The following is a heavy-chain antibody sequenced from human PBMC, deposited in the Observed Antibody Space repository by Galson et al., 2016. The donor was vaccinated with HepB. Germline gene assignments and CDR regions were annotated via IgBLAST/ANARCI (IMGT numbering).Heavy chain of an antibody. V-gene: IGHV3-23*01. J-gene: IGHJ6*02. CDR1: RFTFSSYA. Sequence: SLRLSCAASRFTFSSYAMSWVRQAPGKGLEWVSVISGSVGSKNYADSVKGRFTISRDNSKNTLFLKMNSLGAEDTAVYYCAKEGTIFGVVPYGLDVWGQGTKVIVSS. D-gene: IGHD3-3*01. CDR3: AKEGTIFGVVPYGLDV. CDR2: ISGSVGSK.